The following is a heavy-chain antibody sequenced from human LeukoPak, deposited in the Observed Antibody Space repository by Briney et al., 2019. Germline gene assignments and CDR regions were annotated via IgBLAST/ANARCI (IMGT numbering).Heavy chain of an antibody. J-gene: IGHJ3*02. V-gene: IGHV1-69*05. CDR3: ARDWSQPLGRIVTADI. D-gene: IGHD1-1*01. Sequence: SVKVSCKASGGTFSSYAISWVRQAPGQGLEWMGGIIPIFGTANYAQKFQGRVTITTDESTSTAYMELSSLRSEDTAVYYCARDWSQPLGRIVTADIWGQGTMVTVSS. CDR1: GGTFSSYA. CDR2: IIPIFGTA.